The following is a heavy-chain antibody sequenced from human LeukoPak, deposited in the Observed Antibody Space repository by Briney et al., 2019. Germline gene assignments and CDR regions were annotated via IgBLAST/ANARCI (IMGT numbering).Heavy chain of an antibody. CDR2: MNPNSGNT. CDR1: GYTFTSYD. J-gene: IGHJ4*02. V-gene: IGHV1-8*01. D-gene: IGHD3-10*01. CDR3: ARDVYYYGSGIDY. Sequence: ASVKVSCKASGYTFTSYDINWVRQATGQGLEWMGWMNPNSGNTGYAQKFQGRVTMTRNTSISTAYMELSSLRAEDTAVYYCARDVYYYGSGIDYWGQGTLVTVSS.